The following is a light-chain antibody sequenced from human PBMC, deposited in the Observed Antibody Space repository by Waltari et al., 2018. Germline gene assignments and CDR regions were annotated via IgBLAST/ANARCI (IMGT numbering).Light chain of an antibody. CDR3: QSYDRSLSGSI. Sequence: QSGLTQPPSVSGAPGQRVTISCTGSSSNIGAGYDVHWYQLLPGTAPKLLIYGDNNRPSVVPDRFSASKSGTSASLAITGLQAKDGADYYCQSYDRSLSGSIFGGGTKLTVL. V-gene: IGLV1-40*01. CDR1: SSNIGAGYD. CDR2: GDN. J-gene: IGLJ2*01.